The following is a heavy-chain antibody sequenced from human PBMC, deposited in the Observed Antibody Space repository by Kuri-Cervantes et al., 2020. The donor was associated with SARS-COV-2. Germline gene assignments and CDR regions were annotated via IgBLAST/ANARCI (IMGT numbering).Heavy chain of an antibody. J-gene: IGHJ4*02. CDR3: ATPAPEYGGNSGGWVF. V-gene: IGHV3-48*01. CDR2: ISSSSSTI. CDR1: GFTFSNAW. D-gene: IGHD4-23*01. Sequence: GESLKISCAASGFTFSNAWMNWVRQAPGKGLEWVSYISSSSSTIYYADSVKGRFTISRDNAKNSLYLQMNSLRAEDTAVYYCATPAPEYGGNSGGWVFWGQGTLVTVSS.